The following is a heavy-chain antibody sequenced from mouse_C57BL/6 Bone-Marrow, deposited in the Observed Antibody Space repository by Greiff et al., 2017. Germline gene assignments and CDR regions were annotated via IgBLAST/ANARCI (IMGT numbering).Heavy chain of an antibody. CDR1: GYTFTSYW. Sequence: QVQLQQPGAELVMPGASVKLSCKASGYTFTSYWMHWVKQRPGQGLEWIGEIDPSDSYTNYNQKFKGKSTLTVDKSSSTAYMQLSSLTSEDSAVYYCAREGGNSSGYVPYYFDYWGQGTTLTVSS. CDR3: AREGGNSSGYVPYYFDY. V-gene: IGHV1-69*01. J-gene: IGHJ2*01. CDR2: IDPSDSYT. D-gene: IGHD3-2*02.